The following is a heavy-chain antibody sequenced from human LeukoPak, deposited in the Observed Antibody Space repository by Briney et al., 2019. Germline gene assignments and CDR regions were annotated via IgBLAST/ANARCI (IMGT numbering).Heavy chain of an antibody. D-gene: IGHD3-22*01. V-gene: IGHV4-34*01. CDR1: GGSSSGYY. CDR3: ARTKVDYYDSSGYYYDY. CDR2: INHSGST. Sequence: SETLSLTCAVYGGSSSGYYWSWIRQPPGKGLEWIGEINHSGSTNYNPSLKSRVTISVDTSKNQFSLKLSSVTAADTAVYYCARTKVDYYDSSGYYYDYWGQGTLVTVSS. J-gene: IGHJ4*02.